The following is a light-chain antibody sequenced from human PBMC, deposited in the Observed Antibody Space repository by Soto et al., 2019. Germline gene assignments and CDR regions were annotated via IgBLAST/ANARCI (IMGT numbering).Light chain of an antibody. V-gene: IGLV2-14*01. Sequence: QSVLPQRASVSGSPGQSITISCTGTSSDVGGQKYVSWYQQHPGKAPKLIIYEVSNRPSGVSNRFSGSKSGNTASLTISGLLADDEADYYCSSFTSNFGYVFGIGTKVTVL. CDR2: EVS. CDR3: SSFTSNFGYV. J-gene: IGLJ1*01. CDR1: SSDVGGQKY.